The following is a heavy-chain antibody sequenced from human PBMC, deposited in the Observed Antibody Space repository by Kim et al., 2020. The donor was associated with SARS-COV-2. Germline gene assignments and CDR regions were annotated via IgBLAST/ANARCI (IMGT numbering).Heavy chain of an antibody. CDR1: GGSISSGDYY. CDR2: IYYSGST. Sequence: SETLSLTCTVSGGSISSGDYYWSWIRQPPGKGLEWIGYIYYSGSTYYNPSLKSRVTISVDTSKNQFSLKLSSVTAADTAVYYCASTQGMGYSSSWYGDSCGDCYRSDYWGQGTLVTVSS. D-gene: IGHD6-13*01. CDR3: ASTQGMGYSSSWYGDSCGDCYRSDY. J-gene: IGHJ4*02. V-gene: IGHV4-30-4*01.